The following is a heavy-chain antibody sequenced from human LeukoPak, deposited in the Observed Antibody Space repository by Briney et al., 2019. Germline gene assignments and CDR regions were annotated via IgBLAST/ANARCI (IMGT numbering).Heavy chain of an antibody. CDR2: IIPIFGTA. V-gene: IGHV1-69*05. CDR3: ARDGEAAGYYFDY. Sequence: SVKVSCKASGGTFSSYAISWVRQAPGQGLEWMGGIIPIFGTANYAQKFRGRVTITTDESTSTAYMELSSLRSEDTAVYYCARDGEAAGYYFDYWGQGTLVTVSS. CDR1: GGTFSSYA. J-gene: IGHJ4*02. D-gene: IGHD6-13*01.